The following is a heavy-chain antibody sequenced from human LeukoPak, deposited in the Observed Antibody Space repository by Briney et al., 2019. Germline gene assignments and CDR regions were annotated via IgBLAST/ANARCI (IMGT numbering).Heavy chain of an antibody. J-gene: IGHJ4*02. V-gene: IGHV3-33*01. CDR2: IWYDGSNR. D-gene: IGHD3-9*01. Sequence: QPGRSLRLSCAASGFIFSNYGMHWVRQAPGKGLEWVAVIWYDGSNRYCADSVKGRFTISRDNSENTLYLQMNSLRAEDTAVYYCVRAGALVIREYYFDYWGQGTLVTVSS. CDR3: VRAGALVIREYYFDY. CDR1: GFIFSNYG.